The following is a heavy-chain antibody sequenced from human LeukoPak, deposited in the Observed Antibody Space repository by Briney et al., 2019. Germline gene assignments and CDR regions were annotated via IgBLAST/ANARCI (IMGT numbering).Heavy chain of an antibody. Sequence: GGSLRLSCAASGFTFDDYAMHWVRQAPGKGLEWVSGISWNSGSTGYADSVKGRFTISRNNAKNSLYLQMNSLRAEDTALYYCAKDMLVGALDYWGQGALVTVSS. V-gene: IGHV3-9*01. CDR3: AKDMLVGALDY. CDR2: ISWNSGST. J-gene: IGHJ4*02. D-gene: IGHD1-26*01. CDR1: GFTFDDYA.